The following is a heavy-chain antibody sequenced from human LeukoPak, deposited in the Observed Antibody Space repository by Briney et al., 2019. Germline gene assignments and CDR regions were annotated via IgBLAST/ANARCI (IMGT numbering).Heavy chain of an antibody. J-gene: IGHJ3*02. Sequence: ASVKVSCKASGYTFTGYYMHWVRQAPGQGLEWMGWINHNSGGTNYAQKFQGRVTMTRDTSISTAYMELSRLRSDDTAVYYCARVDYGGNSGAFDIWGQGTMVTVSP. CDR1: GYTFTGYY. D-gene: IGHD4-23*01. CDR3: ARVDYGGNSGAFDI. V-gene: IGHV1-2*02. CDR2: INHNSGGT.